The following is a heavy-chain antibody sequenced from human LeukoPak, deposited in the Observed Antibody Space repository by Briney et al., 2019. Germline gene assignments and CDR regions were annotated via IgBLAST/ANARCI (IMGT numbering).Heavy chain of an antibody. Sequence: SETLSLTCTVSGGSISSYYWSWIRQPAGKGLEWIGRISTSGITNYNPSLKSRVTMSVDTSKNQFSLRLSSVTAADTAVYYCARDLVGYCSSTSCFGDAFDIWGQGTMVIVSS. CDR3: ARDLVGYCSSTSCFGDAFDI. CDR2: ISTSGIT. D-gene: IGHD2-2*01. J-gene: IGHJ3*02. CDR1: GGSISSYY. V-gene: IGHV4-4*07.